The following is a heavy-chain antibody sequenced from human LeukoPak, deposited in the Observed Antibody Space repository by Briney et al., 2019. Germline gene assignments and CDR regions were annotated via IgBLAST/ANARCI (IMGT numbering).Heavy chain of an antibody. CDR2: IHSDGST. V-gene: IGHV3-53*01. CDR1: GLTVSTNY. D-gene: IGHD3-22*01. J-gene: IGHJ4*02. CDR3: ARDLDYFDSSGSHRRRNYFDY. Sequence: GGSLRLSCAASGLTVSTNYMTWVRQAPGKGLEWVSIIHSDGSTYYADSVKGRFTISRDNYKNTLYLQMNSLRGEDTAMYYCARDLDYFDSSGSHRRRNYFDYWGQGTLVTVSP.